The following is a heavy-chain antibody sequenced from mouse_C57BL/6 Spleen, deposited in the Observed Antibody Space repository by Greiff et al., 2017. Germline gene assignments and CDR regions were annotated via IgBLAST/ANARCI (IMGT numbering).Heavy chain of an antibody. V-gene: IGHV5-6*02. CDR2: ISSGGSYT. CDR1: GFTFSSYG. Sequence: EVMLVESGGDLVKPGGSLKLSCAASGFTFSSYGMSWVRQTPDKRLEWVATISSGGSYTYYPASVKGRFTISRDNAKNTLYLQMSSLKSEDTAMYDCARHGGNYRYFDVWGTGTTVTVSS. CDR3: ARHGGNYRYFDV. J-gene: IGHJ1*03. D-gene: IGHD2-1*01.